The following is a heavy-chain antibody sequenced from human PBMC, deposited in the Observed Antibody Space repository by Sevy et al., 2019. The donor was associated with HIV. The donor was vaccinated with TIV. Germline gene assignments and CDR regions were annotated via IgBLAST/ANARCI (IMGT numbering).Heavy chain of an antibody. CDR1: GFTFSNYG. CDR2: ISYDGSNQ. Sequence: GGSLRLSCAASGFTFSNYGMHWVRQAPGKGLEWVAVISYDGSNQYYADSVQGRFTISRDNSKNTLYLPMNSLRTEDPAVYYCAKGAVDCSAGTCYSAYYYSVMDVWGQGTTVTVSS. V-gene: IGHV3-30*18. J-gene: IGHJ6*02. CDR3: AKGAVDCSAGTCYSAYYYSVMDV. D-gene: IGHD2-15*01.